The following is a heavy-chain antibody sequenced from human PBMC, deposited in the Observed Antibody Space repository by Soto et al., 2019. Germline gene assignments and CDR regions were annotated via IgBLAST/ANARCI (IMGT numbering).Heavy chain of an antibody. J-gene: IGHJ4*02. V-gene: IGHV4-30-4*01. CDR3: ASSYYYDSSGLND. Sequence: SETLSLPRAVSGCSMSSGDYYWSWIRQPPGKGLEWIGYIYYSGSTYYNPSLKSRVTISVDTSKNQFSLKLSSVTAADTAVYYCASSYYYDSSGLNDWGQGTLVTVSS. D-gene: IGHD3-22*01. CDR2: IYYSGST. CDR1: GCSMSSGDYY.